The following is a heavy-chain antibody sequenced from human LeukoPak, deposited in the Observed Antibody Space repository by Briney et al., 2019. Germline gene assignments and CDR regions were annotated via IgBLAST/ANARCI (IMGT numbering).Heavy chain of an antibody. D-gene: IGHD3-10*01. CDR1: GGSISSYY. V-gene: IGHV4-4*07. CDR2: IYTSGST. J-gene: IGHJ4*02. CDR3: ARDGPYGSGSYDYFDY. Sequence: PSETLSLTCTVSGGSISSYYWSWIRQPAGKGLEWIGRIYTSGSTNYNPSLKSRVTMSVDTSKNQFSLKLSSVTAADTAVYYCARDGPYGSGSYDYFDYWGQGTLVTVSS.